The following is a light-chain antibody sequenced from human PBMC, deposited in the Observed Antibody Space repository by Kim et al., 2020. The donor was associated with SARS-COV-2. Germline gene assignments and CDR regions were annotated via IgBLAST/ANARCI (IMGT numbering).Light chain of an antibody. CDR1: QTIRTY. J-gene: IGKJ3*01. CDR2: AAS. Sequence: DIQMTQSPSSLSASVGGRVTITCRASQTIRTYLNWYQQKPGKAPKLLIYAASSLQSGVPSRFSGSGSGTDFTLTISSLQPEDFVTYYYQQIYSAPFTFGPGTKVDIK. V-gene: IGKV1-39*01. CDR3: QQIYSAPFT.